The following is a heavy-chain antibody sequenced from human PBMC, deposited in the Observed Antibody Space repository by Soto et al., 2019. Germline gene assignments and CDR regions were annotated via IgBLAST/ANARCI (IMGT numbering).Heavy chain of an antibody. V-gene: IGHV3-21*01. D-gene: IGHD2-2*02. CDR3: ARETSPYTTSSHAFDI. CDR1: GFIFSSYS. CDR2: VSSTGNFI. Sequence: EVQLVESGGGLVKPGGSLRLSCAASGFIFSSYSMNWVRQAPGKGLEWVSSVSSTGNFINYADSLKGRFTISRDNAKNSLFLQMNCLRAEDTAVYYCARETSPYTTSSHAFDIWGRGTMVTVSS. J-gene: IGHJ3*02.